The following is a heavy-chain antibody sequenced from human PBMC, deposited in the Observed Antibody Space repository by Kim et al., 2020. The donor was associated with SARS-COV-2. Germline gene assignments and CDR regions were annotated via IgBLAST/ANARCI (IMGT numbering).Heavy chain of an antibody. CDR3: ARTRIGELGIDY. D-gene: IGHD3-10*01. CDR1: GGSFSGYY. Sequence: SETLSLTCAVYGGSFSGYYWSWIRQPPGKGLEWIGEINHSGSTNYNPSLKSRVTISVDTSKNQFSLKLSSVTAADTAVYYCARTRIGELGIDYWGQGTLVTVSS. V-gene: IGHV4-34*01. J-gene: IGHJ4*02. CDR2: INHSGST.